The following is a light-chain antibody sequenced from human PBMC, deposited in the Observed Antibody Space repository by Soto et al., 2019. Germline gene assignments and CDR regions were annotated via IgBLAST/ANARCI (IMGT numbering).Light chain of an antibody. CDR3: QQYNSYPLT. Sequence: DIQMTQSPSTLSASVGDRVTITCRASQSISSWLAWYQQKPGKAPKLLIYKASSVESGVPSRFSGSGSGTEFTLTSSRLQPDDVATYYCQQYNSYPLTFGGGTKVEIK. V-gene: IGKV1-5*03. J-gene: IGKJ4*01. CDR1: QSISSW. CDR2: KAS.